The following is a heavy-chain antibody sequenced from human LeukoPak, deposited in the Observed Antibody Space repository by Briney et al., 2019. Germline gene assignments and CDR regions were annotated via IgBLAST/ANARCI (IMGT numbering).Heavy chain of an antibody. J-gene: IGHJ4*02. CDR2: IGFDGKSK. CDR1: GFTFSSYG. V-gene: IGHV3-30*02. Sequence: GGSLRLSCAASGFTFSSYGMQWVRQAPSKGLEWVTFIGFDGKSKYYADSVKGRFTVSRDNSKNTLSLQMISLRAEDTAVYYCAKVPKSTGWTADFWGQGTLVTVSS. CDR3: AKVPKSTGWTADF. D-gene: IGHD3-9*01.